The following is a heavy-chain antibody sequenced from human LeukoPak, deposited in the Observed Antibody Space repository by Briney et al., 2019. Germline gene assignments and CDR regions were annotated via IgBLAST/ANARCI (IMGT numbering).Heavy chain of an antibody. J-gene: IGHJ4*02. Sequence: GGSLRLSCAASGFTFSSYAMHWVRQAPGKGLEWVAAIWYDGSKTSYTDSVKGRFTVSRDISKNTVYLQMNGLKAEDTAVYYCARDDCSTTPCYAYWGQGTLVTVSS. CDR2: IWYDGSKT. CDR3: ARDDCSTTPCYAY. CDR1: GFTFSSYA. V-gene: IGHV3-33*08. D-gene: IGHD2-2*01.